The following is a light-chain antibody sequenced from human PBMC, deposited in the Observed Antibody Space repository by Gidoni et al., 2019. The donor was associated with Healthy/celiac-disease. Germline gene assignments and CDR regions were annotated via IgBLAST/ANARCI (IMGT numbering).Light chain of an antibody. CDR2: QVS. Sequence: QSALTQPASVSGSPGQSITLSCTGTSHDVGSYNYVSWYQQHPGKAPKLLIYQVSHRPSGVSNRFSGSKSGNTASLTISGLQAEDEADYYCSSYTSSSTLFVFGTGTKVTVL. CDR3: SSYTSSSTLFV. J-gene: IGLJ1*01. V-gene: IGLV2-14*01. CDR1: SHDVGSYNY.